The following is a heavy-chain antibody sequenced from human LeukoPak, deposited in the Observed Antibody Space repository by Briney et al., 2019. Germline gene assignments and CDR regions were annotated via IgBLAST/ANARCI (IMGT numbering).Heavy chain of an antibody. J-gene: IGHJ4*02. Sequence: GGSLRLSCAASGFSLSNYGLHWVRQGPGKGLEWLAVINYDGSNRYYADSVKGRFTISKDSSENILYLQMNSLRADDTAMYYCARWGRTRQFYFDYWGQGTLATPPQ. CDR3: ARWGRTRQFYFDY. CDR2: INYDGSNR. CDR1: GFSLSNYG. D-gene: IGHD3-16*01. V-gene: IGHV3-33*01.